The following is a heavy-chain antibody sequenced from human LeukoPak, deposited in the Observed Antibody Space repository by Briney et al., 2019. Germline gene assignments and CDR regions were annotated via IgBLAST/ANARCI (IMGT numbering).Heavy chain of an antibody. V-gene: IGHV1-46*01. CDR2: IDPSDGST. CDR3: TRDESGTRRGWFEY. Sequence: GAPVKVSCKASGYTLTSYYMHWVRQAPGQGLEWMGIIDPSDGSTIYAQKFQGRVTMTRDTSTSTVHMELSSLRSDDTAVYYCTRDESGTRRGWFEYWGQGTLVTVSS. CDR1: GYTLTSYY. J-gene: IGHJ5*01.